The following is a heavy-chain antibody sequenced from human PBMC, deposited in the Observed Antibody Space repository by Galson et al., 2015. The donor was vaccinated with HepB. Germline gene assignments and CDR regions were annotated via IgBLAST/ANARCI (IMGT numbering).Heavy chain of an antibody. CDR2: LKEDGSDK. J-gene: IGHJ4*02. CDR1: GFSFSTYW. Sequence: SLRLSCAASGFSFSTYWMSWVRQTPEKGLEWVANLKEDGSDKYYVDSVEGRFAISRDNAKNSLYLQMNSLRAEDTAVYYCARDSSGYDNWGQGALVTVSS. D-gene: IGHD6-25*01. V-gene: IGHV3-7*01. CDR3: ARDSSGYDN.